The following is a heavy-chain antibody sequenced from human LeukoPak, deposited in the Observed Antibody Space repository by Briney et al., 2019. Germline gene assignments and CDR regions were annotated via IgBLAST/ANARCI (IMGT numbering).Heavy chain of an antibody. V-gene: IGHV4-39*01. J-gene: IGHJ4*02. CDR1: GGSISSSNYY. Sequence: SETLSLTCTISGGSISSSNYYWAWIRQPPGKGLEWIGNIYYSGSTHYNPSLKSRVTISVDTSRIQFSLKLTSVTAADTAVYYCARRVTGSGYRDYWGQGTLVTVSS. CDR2: IYYSGST. D-gene: IGHD3-22*01. CDR3: ARRVTGSGYRDY.